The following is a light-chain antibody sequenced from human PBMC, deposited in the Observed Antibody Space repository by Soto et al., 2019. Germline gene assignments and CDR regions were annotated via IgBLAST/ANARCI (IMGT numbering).Light chain of an antibody. J-gene: IGKJ4*01. CDR3: QQYHNWPLLT. CDR2: GAS. CDR1: QSVSSSY. Sequence: EIVLTQSPGTLSLSPGERATLSCRASQSVSSSYLAWYQQKPGQAPRLLIYGASSRATGIPARFSGSGSGTEFTLTISSLQSEDFAVYYCQQYHNWPLLTFGGRTKVDMK. V-gene: IGKV3-20*01.